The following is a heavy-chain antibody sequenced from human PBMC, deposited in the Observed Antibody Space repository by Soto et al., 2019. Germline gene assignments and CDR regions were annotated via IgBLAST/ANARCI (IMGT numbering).Heavy chain of an antibody. J-gene: IGHJ4*02. CDR3: ACCHYSSSWCFFDC. CDR1: GDSISSGGYY. CDR2: IYYSGST. D-gene: IGHD6-13*01. Sequence: QVQLQESGPGLVKPSQTLSLTCTVSGDSISSGGYYWSWIRQHPGTGLEWIGYIYYSGSTYYNPSLRRRVTVSVATSETQFSLKLTSVTAADTAVYYCACCHYSSSWCFFDCWGQGTLVTVSS. V-gene: IGHV4-31*03.